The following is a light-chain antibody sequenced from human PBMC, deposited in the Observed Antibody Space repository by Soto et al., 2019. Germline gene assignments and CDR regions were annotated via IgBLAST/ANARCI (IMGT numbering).Light chain of an antibody. Sequence: DIQWTQSPFFLSASVGDRVTITCRASQAITNNLAWYQQKPGKPPTLLIYQESTLQSGVPSRFSGSKSGSQFTLTIDSLQPEDFATYYCQQVKSYPRTFGGGTKVDIK. CDR2: QES. J-gene: IGKJ4*01. V-gene: IGKV1-9*01. CDR3: QQVKSYPRT. CDR1: QAITNN.